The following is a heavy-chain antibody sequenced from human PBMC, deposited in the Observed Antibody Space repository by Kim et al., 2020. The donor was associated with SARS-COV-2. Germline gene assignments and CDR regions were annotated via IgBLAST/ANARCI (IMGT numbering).Heavy chain of an antibody. J-gene: IGHJ3*01. Sequence: GGSLRLSCAASGFTFSSYGMHWVRQAPGKGLEWVAVISYDGSNKYYADSVKGRFTISRDNSKNTLYLQMNSLRAEDTAVYYFAKPLTYYYDSSGPLTYA. CDR1: GFTFSSYG. V-gene: IGHV3-30*18. D-gene: IGHD3-22*01. CDR2: ISYDGSNK. CDR3: AKPLTYYYDSSGPLTYA.